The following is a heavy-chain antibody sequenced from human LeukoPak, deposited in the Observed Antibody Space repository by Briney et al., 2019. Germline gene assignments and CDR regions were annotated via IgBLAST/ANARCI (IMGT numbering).Heavy chain of an antibody. D-gene: IGHD1-26*01. Sequence: GGSLRLSCAASGFIFSSYWMSWVRQAPGKGLEWVSSISSSSSYIYYADSLKGRFTISRDNAKNSLYLQMNSLRAEDTAVYYCARASDPIVGARGYFDYWGQGTLVTVSS. CDR3: ARASDPIVGARGYFDY. CDR2: ISSSSSYI. CDR1: GFIFSSYW. J-gene: IGHJ4*02. V-gene: IGHV3-21*01.